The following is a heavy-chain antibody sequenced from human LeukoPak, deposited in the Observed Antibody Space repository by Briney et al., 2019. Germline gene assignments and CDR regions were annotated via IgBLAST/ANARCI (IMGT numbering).Heavy chain of an antibody. CDR2: INHSGST. D-gene: IGHD3-22*01. CDR1: GGSFSGYY. V-gene: IGHV4-34*01. J-gene: IGHJ4*02. CDR3: ARLTRYTSSGRYPYFDW. Sequence: SETLSLTCAVYGGSFSGYYWSWIRQPPGKGLEWIGEINHSGSTNYNPSLKSRVTISVDTSKNQFSLKLSSVTAADTAVYYCARLTRYTSSGRYPYFDWWGQGTRVTVSS.